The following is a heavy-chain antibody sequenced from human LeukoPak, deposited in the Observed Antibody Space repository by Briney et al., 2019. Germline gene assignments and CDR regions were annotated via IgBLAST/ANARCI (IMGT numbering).Heavy chain of an antibody. CDR2: IYYSGST. D-gene: IGHD4-17*01. V-gene: IGHV4-59*01. J-gene: IGHJ6*03. CDR3: ARDGAYGDYYYYYYMNV. CDR1: GGSMSCYY. Sequence: PSETLSLTCTVSGGSMSCYYWSWIRQPPGKGLEWIGYIYYSGSTNYNPSLKSRVTISVDTSKNQFSLKLSSVTAADTRVYYCARDGAYGDYYYYYYMNVWGEGTTVTVSS.